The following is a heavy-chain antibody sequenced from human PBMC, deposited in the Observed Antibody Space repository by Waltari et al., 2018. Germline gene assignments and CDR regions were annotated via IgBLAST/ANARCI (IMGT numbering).Heavy chain of an antibody. J-gene: IGHJ4*02. CDR2: INHSGST. CDR1: GGSFSGYY. Sequence: QVQLQQWGAGLLKPSETLSLTCAVYGGSFSGYYWRWIRQPPGKGLEWIGEINHSGSTNYNPSLKSRVTISVDTSKNQFSLKLSSVTAADTAVYYCARVSSSGWATLGYYFDYWGQGTLVTVSS. D-gene: IGHD6-19*01. V-gene: IGHV4-34*01. CDR3: ARVSSSGWATLGYYFDY.